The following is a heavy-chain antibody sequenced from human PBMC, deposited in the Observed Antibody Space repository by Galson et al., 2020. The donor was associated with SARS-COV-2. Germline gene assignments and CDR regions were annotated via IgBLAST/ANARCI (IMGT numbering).Heavy chain of an antibody. D-gene: IGHD2-2*01. CDR2: INHSGST. CDR1: GGSFSGYY. CDR3: ARGRVIMGYCSSTSCYGVGSYYYYYYMAV. J-gene: IGHJ6*03. Sequence: SETLSLTCAVYGGSFSGYYWSWIRQPPGKGLEWIGEINHSGSTNYNPSLKSRVTISVDTSKNQFSLKLSSVTAADTAVYYCARGRVIMGYCSSTSCYGVGSYYYYYYMAVLGRGTTVTISS. V-gene: IGHV4-34*01.